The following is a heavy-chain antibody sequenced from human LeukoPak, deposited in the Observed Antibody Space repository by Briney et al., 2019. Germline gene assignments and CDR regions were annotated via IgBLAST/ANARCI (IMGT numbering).Heavy chain of an antibody. D-gene: IGHD6-6*01. J-gene: IGHJ4*02. CDR3: ARGGTARPDY. Sequence: GGSLRLSCAASGFTFSNYGMNWVRQAPGSGLQWVSYISSGRPTTNYAASVRGRFTASRDNAKSSLYLQMTNLRVDDTGVYYCARGGTARPDYWGQGTLVTVSS. CDR2: ISSGRPTT. CDR1: GFTFSNYG. V-gene: IGHV3-48*04.